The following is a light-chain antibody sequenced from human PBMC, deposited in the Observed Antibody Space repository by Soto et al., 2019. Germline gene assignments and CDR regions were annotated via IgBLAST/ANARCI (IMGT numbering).Light chain of an antibody. CDR2: DAS. CDR1: KNINTW. Sequence: DIQMTQSPSTLSASVGDRVTITCRASKNINTWVAWYQQKPGKAPKLLIYDASSLESGVPSRVSGSGSGTDFTLTISRLEPEDFAVYYCQQYGSSPPTTFGQGTKVDIK. V-gene: IGKV1-5*01. J-gene: IGKJ1*01. CDR3: QQYGSSPPTT.